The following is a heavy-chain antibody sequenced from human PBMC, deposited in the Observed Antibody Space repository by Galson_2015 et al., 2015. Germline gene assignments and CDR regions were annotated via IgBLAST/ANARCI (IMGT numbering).Heavy chain of an antibody. J-gene: IGHJ5*02. CDR3: AKDVGVIAAGGDFVA. V-gene: IGHV3-23*01. D-gene: IGHD6-13*01. CDR1: GFTFSSYA. Sequence: SLRLSCAASGFTFSSYAMSWVRQAPGKGLEWVSAISGSGGSTYDADSVKGRFTISRDNSKNTLYLQMNSLRAEDTAVYYCAKDVGVIAAGGDFVAWAQRTLVTVSS. CDR2: ISGSGGST.